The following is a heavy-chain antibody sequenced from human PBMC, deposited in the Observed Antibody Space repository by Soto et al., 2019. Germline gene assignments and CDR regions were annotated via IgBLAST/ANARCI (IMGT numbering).Heavy chain of an antibody. CDR3: ARTYSSSWSPFDY. CDR1: GGSFSGNY. D-gene: IGHD6-13*01. J-gene: IGHJ4*02. CDR2: INQSGST. V-gene: IGHV4-34*01. Sequence: QVQLQQWGAGLLKPSETLSLTCVVYGGSFSGNYWSWISQPPGKGLEWIGEINQSGSTNYNPSLKSRVTISVDTSKNQFSLKLSSVTAADTAVYYCARTYSSSWSPFDYWGQGTLVTVSS.